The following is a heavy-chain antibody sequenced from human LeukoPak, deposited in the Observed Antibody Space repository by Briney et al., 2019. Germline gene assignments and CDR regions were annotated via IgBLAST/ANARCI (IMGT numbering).Heavy chain of an antibody. V-gene: IGHV4-4*07. CDR1: GGSISSYY. CDR3: ARDSGGSSWRNYFDY. CDR2: IYTSGST. J-gene: IGHJ4*02. D-gene: IGHD6-13*01. Sequence: PSETLSLTCTVSGGSISSYYRSWIRQPAGKGLEWIGRIYTSGSTNYNPSLKSRVTMSVDTSKNQFSLKLSSVTAADTAVYYCARDSGGSSWRNYFDYWGQGTLVTVSS.